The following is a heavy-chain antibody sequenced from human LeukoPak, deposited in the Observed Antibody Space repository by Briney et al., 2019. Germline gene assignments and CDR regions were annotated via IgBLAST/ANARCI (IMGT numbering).Heavy chain of an antibody. CDR3: AKDRDYYYYYYMDV. Sequence: GGSLRLSCAASEFSVGSNYMTWVRQAPGKGLEWVSLIYSGGSTYYADSVKGRFTISRDNSKNTLYLQMNSLRAEDTAVYYCAKDRDYYYYYYMDVWGKGTTVTISS. V-gene: IGHV3-66*01. CDR2: IYSGGST. CDR1: EFSVGSNY. J-gene: IGHJ6*03. D-gene: IGHD3-10*01.